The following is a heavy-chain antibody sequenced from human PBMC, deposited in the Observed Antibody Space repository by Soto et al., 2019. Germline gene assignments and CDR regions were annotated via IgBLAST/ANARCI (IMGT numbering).Heavy chain of an antibody. CDR3: ARGRIYYDSSGYYPDY. CDR2: ISRSSNYI. D-gene: IGHD3-22*01. V-gene: IGHV3-21*01. J-gene: IGHJ4*02. Sequence: PGGSLRLSCAASGFTFSSYSMNWVRQAPGKGLEWVSSISRSSNYIYYADSVKGRFTSSRDNAKNSLYLQMNSLRAEDTAVYYCARGRIYYDSSGYYPDYWGQGTLVTVSS. CDR1: GFTFSSYS.